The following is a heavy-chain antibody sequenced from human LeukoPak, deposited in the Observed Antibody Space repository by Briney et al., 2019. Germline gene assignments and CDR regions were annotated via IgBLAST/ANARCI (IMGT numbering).Heavy chain of an antibody. V-gene: IGHV3-21*01. CDR3: ARERDGSGNYYLRTFDY. D-gene: IGHD3-10*01. CDR2: ISSSSSYI. CDR1: GFTFSSFS. J-gene: IGHJ4*02. Sequence: KSGGSLRLSCAASGFTFSSFSMNWVRQAPGKGLEWVSSISSSSSYIYYADSVKGRFTISRDNAKNSLYLQMDSLRAEDTAEYYCARERDGSGNYYLRTFDYWGQGTLVTVSS.